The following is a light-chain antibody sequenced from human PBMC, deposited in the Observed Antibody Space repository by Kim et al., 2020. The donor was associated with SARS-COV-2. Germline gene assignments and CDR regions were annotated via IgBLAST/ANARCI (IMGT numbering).Light chain of an antibody. V-gene: IGKV3-11*01. CDR3: QQRSNWPIT. CDR1: QSVSSY. Sequence: LAPGERATLACRASQSVSSYLAWYQQKPGQAPRLRIYDASNRATGVPARFSGSGSGTDFTLTISSLEPEDFAVYYCQQRSNWPITFGQGTRLEIK. CDR2: DAS. J-gene: IGKJ5*01.